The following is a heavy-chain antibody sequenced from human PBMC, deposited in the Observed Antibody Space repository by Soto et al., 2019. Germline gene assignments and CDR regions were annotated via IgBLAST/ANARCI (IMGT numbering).Heavy chain of an antibody. CDR3: ARRYGVYFDY. CDR2: IYHSGST. J-gene: IGHJ4*02. V-gene: IGHV4-30-2*01. CDR1: GGSISSGGYS. D-gene: IGHD4-17*01. Sequence: PSETLSLTCAVSGGSISSGGYSCSWIRQPPGKGLEWIGYIYHSGSTYYNPSLKSRVTISVDRSKNQFSLKLSSVTAADTAVYYCARRYGVYFDYWGQGTLVTVSS.